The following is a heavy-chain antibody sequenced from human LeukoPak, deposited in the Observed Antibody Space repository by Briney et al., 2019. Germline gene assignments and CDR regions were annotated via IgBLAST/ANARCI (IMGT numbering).Heavy chain of an antibody. J-gene: IGHJ4*02. V-gene: IGHV3-48*01. Sequence: GGSPRLSCAASGFTFSSYSMNWVRQAPGKGLEWVSYITTSSSAIYYADSVKGRFTISRDNAKNSLYLQMNSLRAEDTAVYYCARVRSGWCHDYWGQGTLVTVSS. CDR3: ARVRSGWCHDY. D-gene: IGHD6-19*01. CDR1: GFTFSSYS. CDR2: ITTSSSAI.